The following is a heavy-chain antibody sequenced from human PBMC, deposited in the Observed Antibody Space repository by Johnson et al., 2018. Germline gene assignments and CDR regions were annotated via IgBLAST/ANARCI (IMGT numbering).Heavy chain of an antibody. CDR1: EFTFSIYW. CDR2: INSDGSGI. D-gene: IGHD2-15*01. V-gene: IGHV3-74*01. Sequence: VQLQESGGGLVQPGGSLRLSCAASEFTFSIYWMHWVRQAPGKGLVWVSRINSDGSGIIYADSVKGRFTISRDNAKNTLYLQMNSLGVGDTAVYYCARGWWASGAHYMDVWGKGTTVTVSS. CDR3: ARGWWASGAHYMDV. J-gene: IGHJ6*03.